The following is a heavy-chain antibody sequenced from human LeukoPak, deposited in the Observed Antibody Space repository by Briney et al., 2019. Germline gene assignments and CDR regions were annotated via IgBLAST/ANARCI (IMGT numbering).Heavy chain of an antibody. D-gene: IGHD6-19*01. J-gene: IGHJ4*02. CDR2: ITTKPSNYAT. Sequence: GGSLRLSCAVSGFIFSGSDIRWVRQASGKGLEWVGCITTKPSNYATAYAASMKGRFTISRDDSENTAYLQMSSLKTEDTAVYFCTTYRSGHYWGQGTLVTVSS. CDR3: TTYRSGHY. V-gene: IGHV3-73*01. CDR1: GFIFSGSD.